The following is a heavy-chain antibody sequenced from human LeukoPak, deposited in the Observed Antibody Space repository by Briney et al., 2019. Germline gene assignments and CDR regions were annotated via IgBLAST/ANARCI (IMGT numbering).Heavy chain of an antibody. CDR1: GFTFSTYW. CDR2: IKEDGSET. V-gene: IGHV3-7*01. Sequence: GGSLRLSCTASGFTFSTYWMTWVRQAPGKGLEWVANIKEDGSETGYADSVKGRLTISRDNAKNSLDLQMNSLRVDDTAVYYCTRNSGWYRLDYWGQGTLVTVPS. D-gene: IGHD6-19*01. J-gene: IGHJ4*02. CDR3: TRNSGWYRLDY.